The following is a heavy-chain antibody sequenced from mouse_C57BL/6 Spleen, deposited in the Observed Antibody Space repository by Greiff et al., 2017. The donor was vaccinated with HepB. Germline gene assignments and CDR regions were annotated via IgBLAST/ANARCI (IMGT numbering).Heavy chain of an antibody. J-gene: IGHJ4*01. CDR2: IWSGGST. V-gene: IGHV2-2*01. D-gene: IGHD2-4*01. CDR1: GFSLTSYG. Sequence: QVQLKESGPGLVQPSQSLSITCTVSGFSLTSYGVHWVRQSPGKGLEWLGVIWSGGSTDYNAAFISRLSISKDNSKSKVFFKMNSLQADDTAIYYCASNPYDDDAASYAMDYWGQGTSVTVSS. CDR3: ASNPYDDDAASYAMDY.